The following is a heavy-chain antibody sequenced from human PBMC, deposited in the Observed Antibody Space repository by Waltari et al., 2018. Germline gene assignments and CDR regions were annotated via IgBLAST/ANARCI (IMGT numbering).Heavy chain of an antibody. D-gene: IGHD6-6*01. J-gene: IGHJ3*02. V-gene: IGHV4-34*01. CDR1: GGSFSGYY. Sequence: QVQLQQWGAGLLKPSETLSLTCAVYGGSFSGYYWRWIRQPPAKGLGWIGEINHSGSTNYNPSLKSRVTISVDTSKNQFSLKLSSVTAADTAVYYCARGTRLEYSSSSRRLWRAFDIWGQGTMVTVSS. CDR2: INHSGST. CDR3: ARGTRLEYSSSSRRLWRAFDI.